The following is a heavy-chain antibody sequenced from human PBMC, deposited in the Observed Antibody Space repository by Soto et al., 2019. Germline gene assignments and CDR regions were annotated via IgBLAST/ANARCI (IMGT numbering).Heavy chain of an antibody. J-gene: IGHJ6*02. V-gene: IGHV3-30*18. CDR3: AKERNTYYLYYDMDV. Sequence: QVQLVESGGGVVQPGRSLRLSCAASGFTFSSYGMHWVRQAPGKGLEWVAVISYDGSNKYYADSVKGRFTISRDNSKNTLYLQMNSLRAEDKAVYYCAKERNTYYLYYDMDVWGQGTTVTVSS. CDR1: GFTFSSYG. CDR2: ISYDGSNK.